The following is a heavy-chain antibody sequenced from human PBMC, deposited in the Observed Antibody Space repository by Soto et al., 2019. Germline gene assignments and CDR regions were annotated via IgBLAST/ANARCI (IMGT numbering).Heavy chain of an antibody. CDR1: GLSLSTTGVG. Sequence: QITLKESGPTLVKPTQTLTLTCTFSGLSLSTTGVGVGWIRQPPGKALEWLALLYWDDDKRYSPSLKSRLTITKDTSNNQVVLTMTNMDPVDTATYYCVQSRCGGDCLQSYSSHSYYGLDVWGQGTTVTGSS. CDR3: VQSRCGGDCLQSYSSHSYYGLDV. D-gene: IGHD2-21*02. CDR2: LYWDDDK. V-gene: IGHV2-5*02. J-gene: IGHJ6*02.